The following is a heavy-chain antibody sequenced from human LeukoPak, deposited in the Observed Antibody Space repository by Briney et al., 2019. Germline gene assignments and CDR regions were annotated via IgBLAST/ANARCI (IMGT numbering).Heavy chain of an antibody. D-gene: IGHD3-10*01. CDR1: GGSISSGGYY. Sequence: SETLSLTCTVSGGSISSGGYYWSWIRQHPGKGLEWIGYIYYSGSTYYNPSLKSRVTISVDTSKNQFSLKPSSVAAADTAVYYCARDRGSGSRSFDYWGQGTLVTVSS. J-gene: IGHJ4*02. CDR3: ARDRGSGSRSFDY. CDR2: IYYSGST. V-gene: IGHV4-31*03.